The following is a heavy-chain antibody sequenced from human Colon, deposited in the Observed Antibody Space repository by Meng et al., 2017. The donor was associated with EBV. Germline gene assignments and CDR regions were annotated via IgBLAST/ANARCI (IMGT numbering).Heavy chain of an antibody. CDR3: ARGKQDAWELLAY. D-gene: IGHD1-26*01. Sequence: VRLQESGPGLGKPSETPSLTCGVSGVSISSNIRWTWVRQPPGKGLEWIGDIDDSGSTNYNPSLNSRISISLDKSKNHFSLKVNSVTAADTAVYYCARGKQDAWELLAYWGQGALVTVSS. CDR1: GVSISSNIR. J-gene: IGHJ4*02. V-gene: IGHV4-4*02. CDR2: IDDSGST.